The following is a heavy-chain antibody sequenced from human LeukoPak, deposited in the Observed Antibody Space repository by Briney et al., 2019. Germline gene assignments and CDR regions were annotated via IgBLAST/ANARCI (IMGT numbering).Heavy chain of an antibody. J-gene: IGHJ6*03. Sequence: GGSLRLSCAASRFNFSSYGMNWVRQAPGKGLEWVSYISSSSSTIDYADSVKGRFTISRDNAKNSLYLQMNSLRAEDTAVYYCARVGDYYMDVWAKGTTVTVSS. CDR2: ISSSSSTI. CDR1: RFNFSSYG. CDR3: ARVGDYYMDV. V-gene: IGHV3-48*01.